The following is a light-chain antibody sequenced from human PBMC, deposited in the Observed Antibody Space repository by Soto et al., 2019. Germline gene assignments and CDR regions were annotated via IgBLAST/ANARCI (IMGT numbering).Light chain of an antibody. CDR2: VAS. CDR1: QGISSH. CDR3: QQLNSYPIT. V-gene: IGKV1-9*01. J-gene: IGKJ5*01. Sequence: DIQLTQSPSFLSASVGDRVTITCRASQGISSHLAWYQQKPGKAPNLLIYVASTLQSGVPSRFSGSGSGTEFTLTISSLQPEDFATYYCQQLNSYPITVGQGTRLEIK.